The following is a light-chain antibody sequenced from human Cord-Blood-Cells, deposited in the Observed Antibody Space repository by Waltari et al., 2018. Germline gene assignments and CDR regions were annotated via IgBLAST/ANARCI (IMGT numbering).Light chain of an antibody. J-gene: IGKJ2*01. CDR2: GAS. V-gene: IGKV3-15*01. CDR1: QRVSSN. Sequence: EIVMTQSPATLSVSPGERATLSCRASQRVSSNLAWYQQKPGQAPRLLIYGASTRATGIPARFSGSGSGTEFTLTISSLQSEDFAVYYCQQYNNWPYTFGQGTKLDIK. CDR3: QQYNNWPYT.